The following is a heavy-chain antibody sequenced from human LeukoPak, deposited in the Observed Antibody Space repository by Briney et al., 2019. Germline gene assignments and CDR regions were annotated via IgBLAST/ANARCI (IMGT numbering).Heavy chain of an antibody. V-gene: IGHV1-8*01. D-gene: IGHD3-3*01. CDR2: MNPNSGNT. CDR3: ARAPTYDFWSGYYTRYHWFDP. Sequence: ASVKVSCKASGYTFTSYDINWVRQATGQGLERMGWMNPNSGNTGYAQKFQGRVTMTRNTSISTAYMELSSLRSEDTAVYYCARAPTYDFWSGYYTRYHWFDPWGQGTLVTVSS. CDR1: GYTFTSYD. J-gene: IGHJ5*02.